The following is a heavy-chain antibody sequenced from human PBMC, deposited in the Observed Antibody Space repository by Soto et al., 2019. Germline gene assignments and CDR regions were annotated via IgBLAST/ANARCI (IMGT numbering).Heavy chain of an antibody. J-gene: IGHJ4*02. V-gene: IGHV3-30*18. D-gene: IGHD5-12*01. CDR2: ISYDGSNK. CDR3: AKDAPRYSGFDFSQ. CDR1: GFSLSTYG. Sequence: PGGSLRLSCEASGFSLSTYGVHWVRQAPGKGLEWVAVISYDGSNKYHADSVKGQFTISRDNSRNTLYLQMNSLRLDDTAVYYCAKDAPRYSGFDFSQWGQGTLVTVSS.